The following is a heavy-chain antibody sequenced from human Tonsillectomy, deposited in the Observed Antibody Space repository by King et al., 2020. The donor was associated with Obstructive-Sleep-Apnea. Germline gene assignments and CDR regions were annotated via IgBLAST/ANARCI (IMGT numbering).Heavy chain of an antibody. V-gene: IGHV3-66*01. J-gene: IGHJ4*02. CDR1: VFTGSSNY. CDR2: TYSGCST. CDR3: ARDVAVAARGY. D-gene: IGHD6-19*01. Sequence: VQLVESGGGLVQPGGSLRLSCAGSVFTGSSNYISLFRQAPWKGLECGSRTYSGCSTYYEDSVKGRFTISRDNSKNTLYLQMNSLRAEDTAVYYCARDVAVAARGYWGQGTLVTVSS.